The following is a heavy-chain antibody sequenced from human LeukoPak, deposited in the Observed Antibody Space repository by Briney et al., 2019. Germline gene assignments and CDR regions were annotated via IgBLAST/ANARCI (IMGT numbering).Heavy chain of an antibody. CDR3: ARGEYSSSAYYYYYYMDV. V-gene: IGHV1-69*05. D-gene: IGHD6-6*01. CDR2: VIPIFGRA. J-gene: IGHJ6*03. Sequence: ASVKLSCKASGGTFSSYGISWVRQAPGQGLGWMGGVIPIFGRANYAQKFQGRGTITTDESTSTAYMELSSLRSADTAVYYCARGEYSSSAYYYYYYMDVWSNATTVTVSS. CDR1: GGTFSSYG.